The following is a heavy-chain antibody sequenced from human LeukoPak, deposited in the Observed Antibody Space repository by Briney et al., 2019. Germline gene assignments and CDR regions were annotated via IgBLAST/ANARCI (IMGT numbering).Heavy chain of an antibody. CDR3: ARGRGFITGTTRESTPVPYFDY. CDR1: GGSISSGGYY. V-gene: IGHV4-31*03. J-gene: IGHJ4*02. D-gene: IGHD1-7*01. CDR2: IYYSGST. Sequence: PSETLSLTCTVSGGSISSGGYYWSWIRQHPGKGLEWIGYIYYSGSTYYNPSLKSRVTLSVDTSKNQFSLKLSSVTAADTAVYYCARGRGFITGTTRESTPVPYFDYWGQGTLVTVSS.